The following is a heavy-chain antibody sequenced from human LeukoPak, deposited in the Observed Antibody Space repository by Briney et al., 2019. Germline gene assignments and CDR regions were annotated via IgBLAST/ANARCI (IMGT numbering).Heavy chain of an antibody. J-gene: IGHJ4*02. V-gene: IGHV1-69*01. CDR2: IIPIFGTA. D-gene: IGHD1-26*01. CDR3: ARDRVRGGSYYPYYFDY. CDR1: GGTFSSYA. Sequence: ASVKVSCKASGGTFSSYAISWVRQAPGQGLEWMGGIIPIFGTANYAQKFQGRVTITADESTSTAYMELSSLRSEDTAVYYCARDRVRGGSYYPYYFDYWGQGTLVTVSS.